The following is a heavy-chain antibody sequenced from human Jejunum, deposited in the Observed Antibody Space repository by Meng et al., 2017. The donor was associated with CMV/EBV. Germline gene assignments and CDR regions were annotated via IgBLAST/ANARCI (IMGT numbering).Heavy chain of an antibody. CDR3: ARVVRGSGSYYLGD. D-gene: IGHD3-10*01. V-gene: IGHV3-48*03. J-gene: IGHJ4*02. CDR2: ISSSGSTI. Sequence: GFTFSSYEMNWVLQAPGKGLVWVSYISSSGSTIYYADSVKGRFTISRDNAKNSLYLQMNSLRAEDTAVYYCARVVRGSGSYYLGDWGQGTLVTVSS. CDR1: GFTFSSYE.